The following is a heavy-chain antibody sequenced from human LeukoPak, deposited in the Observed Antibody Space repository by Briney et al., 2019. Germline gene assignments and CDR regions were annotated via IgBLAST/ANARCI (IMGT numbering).Heavy chain of an antibody. D-gene: IGHD6-19*01. CDR3: ARPTVAGTTVDY. CDR1: GGSISSYY. J-gene: IGHJ4*02. CDR2: IYYSGST. V-gene: IGHV4-39*01. Sequence: PSETLSLTCTVSGGSISSYYWGWIRQPPGKGLEWIGSIYYSGSTYYNPSLKSRVTISVDTSKNQFSLKLSSVTAADTAVYYCARPTVAGTTVDYWGQGTLVTVSS.